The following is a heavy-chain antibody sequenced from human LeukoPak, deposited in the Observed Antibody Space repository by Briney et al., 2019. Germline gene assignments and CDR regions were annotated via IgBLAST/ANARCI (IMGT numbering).Heavy chain of an antibody. Sequence: GGSLRLSCAASGFTFSSYAMSWVRQAPGKGLEWVAVISYDGSNKYYADSVKGRFTISRDNSKNTLYLQMNSLRAEDTAVYYCARDLHEFWYYYDSSGYTLDYWGQGTLVTVSS. CDR1: GFTFSSYA. CDR3: ARDLHEFWYYYDSSGYTLDY. D-gene: IGHD3-22*01. CDR2: ISYDGSNK. J-gene: IGHJ4*02. V-gene: IGHV3-30*01.